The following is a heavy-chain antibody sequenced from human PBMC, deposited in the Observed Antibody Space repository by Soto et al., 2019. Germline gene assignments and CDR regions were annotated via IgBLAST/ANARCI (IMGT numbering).Heavy chain of an antibody. J-gene: IGHJ6*02. Sequence: GESLKISCKGSGYSFTSYWIGWVRQMPGKGLEWMGIIYPCDSDTRYSPSFQGQVPISAGKSISTAYLQWSSLKASDTALYYCARLITNYGMDVWGQGTTVTVSS. V-gene: IGHV5-51*01. CDR2: IYPCDSDT. CDR3: ARLITNYGMDV. CDR1: GYSFTSYW. D-gene: IGHD3-16*01.